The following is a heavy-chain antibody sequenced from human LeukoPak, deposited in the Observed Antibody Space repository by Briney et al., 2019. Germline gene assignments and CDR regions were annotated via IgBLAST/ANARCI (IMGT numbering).Heavy chain of an antibody. CDR3: ARAQGALDY. D-gene: IGHD1-26*01. Sequence: PGGSLRLSCAASGFTITTYAVNWVRQAPGKGREWVSGIGGGGTEYYAHSVIGRFIISTDSSQNLVHLQMNSLTVEDTAVYYCARAQGALDYWGQGTLVTVSS. CDR1: GFTITTYA. CDR2: IGGGGTE. V-gene: IGHV3-23*01. J-gene: IGHJ4*02.